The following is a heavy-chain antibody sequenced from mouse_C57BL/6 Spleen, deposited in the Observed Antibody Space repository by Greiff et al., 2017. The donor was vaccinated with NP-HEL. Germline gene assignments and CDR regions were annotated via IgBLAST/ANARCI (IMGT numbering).Heavy chain of an antibody. J-gene: IGHJ3*01. V-gene: IGHV1-82*01. CDR3: ARQTAWFAY. CDR1: GYAFSSSW. CDR2: IYPGDGDT. Sequence: VQLQQSGPELVKPGASVKISCKASGYAFSSSWMNWVKQRPGKGLEWIGRIYPGDGDTNYNGKFKGKATLTEDKSSSTAYMQLSSLTAEDSAVYFCARQTAWFAYWGQGTLVTVSA.